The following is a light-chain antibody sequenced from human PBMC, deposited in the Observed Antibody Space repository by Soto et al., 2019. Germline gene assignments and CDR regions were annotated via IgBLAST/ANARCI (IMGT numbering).Light chain of an antibody. CDR3: QQHNNWPT. V-gene: IGKV3D-20*02. J-gene: IGKJ5*01. CDR2: DAS. Sequence: EFVLTDSPGTLSLSPWEIATLSCRASQTVRNNYLAWYQQKPGQAPRLLIYDASSRATGIPDRFSGGGSGIDFTLTISRLEPEDFALYYCQQHNNWPTFGQGTRLEIK. CDR1: QTVRNNY.